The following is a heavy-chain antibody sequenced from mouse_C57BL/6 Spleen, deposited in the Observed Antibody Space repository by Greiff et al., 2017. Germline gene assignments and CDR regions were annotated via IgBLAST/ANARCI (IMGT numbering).Heavy chain of an antibody. J-gene: IGHJ3*01. V-gene: IGHV1-15*01. CDR1: GYTFNDYE. CDR2: IDPETGGT. CDR3: SSGPWFAY. Sequence: QVKLQQSGAELVRPGASVTLSCKASGYTFNDYEMHWVKQTPVHGLEWIGAIDPETGGTAYNQKFKGKAILTADKSSSTAYMELRSLTSADSAVYYCSSGPWFAYWGQGTLVTVSA.